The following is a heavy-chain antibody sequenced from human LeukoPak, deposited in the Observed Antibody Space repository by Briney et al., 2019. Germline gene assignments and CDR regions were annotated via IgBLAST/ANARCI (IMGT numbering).Heavy chain of an antibody. V-gene: IGHV1-2*02. J-gene: IGHJ4*02. CDR2: INPNSGGT. CDR3: ARKSGCTGGVCLYYFDY. CDR1: GYTFTGYY. D-gene: IGHD2-8*02. Sequence: GASVKVSCKASGYTFTGYYMHWVRQAPGQGLEWMGWINPNSGGTNYAQKFQGRVTMTGDTSISTAYMELSRLRSDDTAVYYCARKSGCTGGVCLYYFDYWGQGTLVTVSS.